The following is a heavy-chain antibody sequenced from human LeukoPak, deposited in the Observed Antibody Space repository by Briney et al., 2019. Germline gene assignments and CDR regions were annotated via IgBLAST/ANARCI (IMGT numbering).Heavy chain of an antibody. Sequence: GGSLRLSCAASGFTFSSYSMNWVRQAPGKGLEWVSYISSSSSTIYYADSVKGRFTISRDNAKNSLYLQMNSLRAEDTAVYYCARGAFSTHPGRNDFWRLFENRAGFDYWGQGTLVTVSS. D-gene: IGHD3-3*01. CDR2: ISSSSSTI. CDR1: GFTFSSYS. V-gene: IGHV3-48*04. CDR3: ARGAFSTHPGRNDFWRLFENRAGFDY. J-gene: IGHJ4*02.